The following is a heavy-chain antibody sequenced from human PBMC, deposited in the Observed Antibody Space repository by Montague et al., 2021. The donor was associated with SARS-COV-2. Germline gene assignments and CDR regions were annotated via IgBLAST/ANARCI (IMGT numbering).Heavy chain of an antibody. V-gene: IGHV4-4*02. D-gene: IGHD3-10*01. CDR2: ICHSGRT. CDR1: GGSISSSNW. J-gene: IGHJ4*02. Sequence: SETLSLTCAVSGGSISSSNWWSWVRQPPGKGLEWIGEICHSGRTNYNPSLKSRVTISVDKSKNQFSLKLSSVTAADTAVYYCASRGAGWFGSNPERFDYWGQGTLVTVSS. CDR3: ASRGAGWFGSNPERFDY.